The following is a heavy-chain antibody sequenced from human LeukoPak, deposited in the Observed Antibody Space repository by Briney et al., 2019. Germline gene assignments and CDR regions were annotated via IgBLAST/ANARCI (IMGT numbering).Heavy chain of an antibody. D-gene: IGHD1-26*01. CDR1: GFTFSSYA. Sequence: PGGSLRLSCAASGFTFSSYAMSWVRQAPGKGLEWVSAISGSGGSTYYADSVRARFTISRDNSKNTLYLQMNSLRAEDTAVYYCAKGPIGGSYWDWFDPWGQGTLVTVSS. V-gene: IGHV3-23*01. J-gene: IGHJ5*02. CDR3: AKGPIGGSYWDWFDP. CDR2: ISGSGGST.